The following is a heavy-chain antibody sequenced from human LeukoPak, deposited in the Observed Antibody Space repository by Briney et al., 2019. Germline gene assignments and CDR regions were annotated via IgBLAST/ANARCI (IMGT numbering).Heavy chain of an antibody. J-gene: IGHJ4*02. CDR1: GGSFSGYY. Sequence: SETLSLTCAVYGGSFSGYYWSWIRQPPGKGLEWIGEINHSGSTNYNPSLKSRVTISVDTSKNQFSLKLSSVTAADAAVYYCARVGLYYSSGWYNPSPYYFDYWGQGTLVTVSS. CDR2: INHSGST. CDR3: ARVGLYYSSGWYNPSPYYFDY. V-gene: IGHV4-34*01. D-gene: IGHD6-19*01.